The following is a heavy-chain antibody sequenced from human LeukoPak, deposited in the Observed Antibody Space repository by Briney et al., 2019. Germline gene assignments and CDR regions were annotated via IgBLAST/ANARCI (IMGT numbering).Heavy chain of an antibody. Sequence: GGSLRLSCAASGFTFSSYAMSWVRQAPGKGLEWVSAISGSGGSTYYADSVKGRFTISRDNSKNTLYLQMNSLRAEDTAVYYCAKDLVLTMIVVVMGVDYWGQGTLVTVSS. CDR2: ISGSGGST. J-gene: IGHJ4*02. V-gene: IGHV3-23*01. D-gene: IGHD3-22*01. CDR1: GFTFSSYA. CDR3: AKDLVLTMIVVVMGVDY.